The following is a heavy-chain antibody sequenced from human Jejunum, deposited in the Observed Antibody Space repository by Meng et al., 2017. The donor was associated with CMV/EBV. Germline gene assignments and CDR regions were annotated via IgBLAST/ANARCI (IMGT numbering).Heavy chain of an antibody. Sequence: LSCAAFWFTVSTNYMNWLRPAPGKGLEWVSVIYTSGNIHYADSVKGRFTISRDNSRNTAYLQMNSLRDEDTAVYYCAKGGFGRPLDYWGQGTLVTVSS. V-gene: IGHV3-53*01. D-gene: IGHD3-10*01. CDR1: WFTVSTNY. J-gene: IGHJ4*02. CDR3: AKGGFGRPLDY. CDR2: IYTSGNI.